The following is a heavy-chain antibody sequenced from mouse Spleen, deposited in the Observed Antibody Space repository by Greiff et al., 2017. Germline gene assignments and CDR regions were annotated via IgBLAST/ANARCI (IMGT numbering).Heavy chain of an antibody. Sequence: QVQLQQPGAELVKPGASVKLSCKASGYTFTSYWMQWVKQRPGQGLEWIGEIDPSDSYTNYNQKFKGKATLTVDTSSSTAYMQLSSLTSEDSAVYYCARKTGYGDYPDYWGQGTTLTVSS. D-gene: IGHD1-1*02. CDR2: IDPSDSYT. J-gene: IGHJ2*01. CDR3: ARKTGYGDYPDY. V-gene: IGHV1-50*01. CDR1: GYTFTSYW.